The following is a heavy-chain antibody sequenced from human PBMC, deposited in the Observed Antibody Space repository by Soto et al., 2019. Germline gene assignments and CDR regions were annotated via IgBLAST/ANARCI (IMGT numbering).Heavy chain of an antibody. D-gene: IGHD4-17*01. CDR3: ARDPFGYGDTEWFDP. CDR2: ISGSSDSI. V-gene: IGHV3-21*02. J-gene: IGHJ5*02. Sequence: EVQLVESGGGLVKPGGSLRLSCAASGFTFNRYTMIWVRQTPGKGLEWVSSISGSSDSIFYADSVRGRFPISRANAKSSLFLQMNNLRAEDTAIYYCARDPFGYGDTEWFDPWGQGTLVTVSS. CDR1: GFTFNRYT.